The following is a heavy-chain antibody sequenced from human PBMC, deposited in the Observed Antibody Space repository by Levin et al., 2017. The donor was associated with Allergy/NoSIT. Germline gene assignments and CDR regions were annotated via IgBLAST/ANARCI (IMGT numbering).Heavy chain of an antibody. CDR3: AKDGHLWGSSRRAFDI. D-gene: IGHD3-16*02. CDR1: GFTFNDYG. CDR2: VSHDGGGQ. Sequence: PGGSLRLSCAASGFTFNDYGMHWVRQAPGKGLEWVALVSHDGGGQDYAESVKGRFIISRDNSKNTLYLQMNGLTAEDTAVFYCAKDGHLWGSSRRAFDIWGQGTVVTVSS. V-gene: IGHV3-30*18. J-gene: IGHJ3*02.